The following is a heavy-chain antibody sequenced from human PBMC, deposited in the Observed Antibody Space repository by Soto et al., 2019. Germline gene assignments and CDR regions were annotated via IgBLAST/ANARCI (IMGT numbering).Heavy chain of an antibody. V-gene: IGHV1-69*01. D-gene: IGHD3-10*01. Sequence: QVQLVQSGAEVKKPGSSVKVSCKASGGTFSSYAISWVRQAPGQGLEWMGGIIPIFGTANYAQKFQGRVTITADESTSTAYMGLSSLRSEDTAVYYCARAEGMVRGVIITTPVYFDYWGQGTLVTVSS. CDR3: ARAEGMVRGVIITTPVYFDY. J-gene: IGHJ4*02. CDR1: GGTFSSYA. CDR2: IIPIFGTA.